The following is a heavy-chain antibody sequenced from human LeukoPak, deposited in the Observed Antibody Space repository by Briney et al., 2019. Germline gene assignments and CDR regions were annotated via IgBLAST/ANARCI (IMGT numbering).Heavy chain of an antibody. CDR2: AYYSGST. CDR3: ARHMELLHWFDP. D-gene: IGHD1-26*01. CDR1: GGSISSSSYY. V-gene: IGHV4-39*01. Sequence: SETLSLTCTVSGGSISSSSYYWGWIRQPPGKGLEWIGSAYYSGSTYHNPSLKSRVTISVDTSKKQFSLKLSSVTAADTAVYYCARHMELLHWFDPWGQGTLVTVSS. J-gene: IGHJ5*02.